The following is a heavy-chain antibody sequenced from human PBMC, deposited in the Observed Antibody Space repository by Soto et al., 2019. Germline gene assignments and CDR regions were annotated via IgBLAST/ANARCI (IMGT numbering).Heavy chain of an antibody. CDR2: MYYSGTT. CDR3: ARQVITFGGVIVN. CDR1: GGSISSSSYY. D-gene: IGHD3-16*02. J-gene: IGHJ4*02. V-gene: IGHV4-39*01. Sequence: QLQLQESGPGLVKPSETLSLTCTVSGGSISSSSYYWGWIRQPPGKGLEWIGSMYYSGTTYYNPSLKRPVTITVDTSKNHFDLMLSSVTAADTAVYVCARQVITFGGVIVNWGPGTLVTVFS.